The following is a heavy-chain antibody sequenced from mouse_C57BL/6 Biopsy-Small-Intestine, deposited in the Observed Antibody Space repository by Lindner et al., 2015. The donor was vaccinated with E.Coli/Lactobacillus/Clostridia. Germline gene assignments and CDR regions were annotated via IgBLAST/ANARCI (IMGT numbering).Heavy chain of an antibody. Sequence: VQLQESGAEMVRPGASVKLSCKASDYTFTSYWMHWVKQRPGQGLEWIGKIDPSDSETHYNQKFKDKATLTVDKSSSTAYMQLNSLTSEDSAVYFCTRRDFDYWGQGTTLTVSS. CDR1: DYTFTSYW. CDR2: IDPSDSET. V-gene: IGHV1-52*01. J-gene: IGHJ2*01. CDR3: TRRDFDY.